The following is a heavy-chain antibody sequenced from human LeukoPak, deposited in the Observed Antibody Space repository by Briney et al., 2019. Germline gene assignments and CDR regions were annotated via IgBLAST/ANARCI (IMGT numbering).Heavy chain of an antibody. J-gene: IGHJ4*02. CDR2: IYYSGST. CDR1: GGSISSYY. Sequence: SETLSLTCTVSGGSISSYYWSWIRQPPGKGLEWIGYIYYSGSTYYNPSLKSRVTISVDTSKNQFSLKLSSVTAADTAVYCCARSHDRGSSWSYYFDYWGQGTLVTVSS. CDR3: ARSHDRGSSWSYYFDY. V-gene: IGHV4-59*04. D-gene: IGHD6-13*01.